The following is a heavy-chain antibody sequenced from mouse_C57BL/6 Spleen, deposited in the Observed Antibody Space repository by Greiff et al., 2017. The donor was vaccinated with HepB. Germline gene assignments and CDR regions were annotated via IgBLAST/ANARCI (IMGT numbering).Heavy chain of an antibody. Sequence: EVKLMESGGGLVKPGGSLKLSCAASGFTFSSYAMSWVRQTPEKRLEWVATISDGGSYTYYPDNARGRFTISRDNAKNNLYLQMSHLKSEDTAMYYCARDHPMITTREYYAMDYWGQGTSVTVSS. V-gene: IGHV5-4*01. J-gene: IGHJ4*01. CDR3: ARDHPMITTREYYAMDY. D-gene: IGHD2-4*01. CDR2: ISDGGSYT. CDR1: GFTFSSYA.